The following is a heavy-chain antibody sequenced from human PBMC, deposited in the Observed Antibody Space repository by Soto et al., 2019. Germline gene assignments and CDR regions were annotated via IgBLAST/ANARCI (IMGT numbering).Heavy chain of an antibody. CDR3: ARVWGYAFDY. CDR1: GGSISSSNYY. J-gene: IGHJ4*02. CDR2: IYYSGST. Sequence: SETLSLTCTVSGGSISSSNYYWGWIRQPPGKGLEWIGSIYYSGSTYYNPSLKSRVTISVDTSKNQFSLKLSSVTAADTAVYYCARVWGYAFDYWGQGTLVTVSS. V-gene: IGHV4-39*07. D-gene: IGHD3-16*01.